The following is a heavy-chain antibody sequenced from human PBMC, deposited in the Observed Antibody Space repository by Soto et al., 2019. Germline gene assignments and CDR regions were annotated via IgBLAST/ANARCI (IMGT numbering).Heavy chain of an antibody. V-gene: IGHV4-34*01. CDR3: ARGERELLYYFDY. Sequence: SETLSLTCAVYGGSFSGYYWSWIRQPPGKGLEWIGEINHSGSTNYNPSLKSRVTISVDTSKNQFSLKLSSVTAADTAVYYCARGERELLYYFDYWGQGTLVTVSS. CDR2: INHSGST. J-gene: IGHJ4*02. CDR1: GGSFSGYY. D-gene: IGHD1-26*01.